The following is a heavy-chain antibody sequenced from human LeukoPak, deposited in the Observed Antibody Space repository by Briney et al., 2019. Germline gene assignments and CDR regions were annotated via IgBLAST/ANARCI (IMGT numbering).Heavy chain of an antibody. V-gene: IGHV4-59*12. J-gene: IGHJ4*01. Sequence: SETLSLTCTVSGGSISYYYWSWIRQPPGKRLEWIGYIYYSGSTTYNPSLKSRVTISVDTSKNQFSLKLSSVTAADTAVYYCARGSPQDYYDSSGPLKFDYWGQGTLVTVSS. CDR3: ARGSPQDYYDSSGPLKFDY. D-gene: IGHD3-22*01. CDR2: IYYSGST. CDR1: GGSISYYY.